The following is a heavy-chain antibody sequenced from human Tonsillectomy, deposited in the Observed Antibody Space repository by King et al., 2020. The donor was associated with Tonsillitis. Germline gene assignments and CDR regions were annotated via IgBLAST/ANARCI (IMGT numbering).Heavy chain of an antibody. V-gene: IGHV3-30*18. J-gene: IGHJ4*02. D-gene: IGHD5-12*01. CDR1: GFTFSSYG. Sequence: VQLVESGGDVVQPGRSLRLSCAASGFTFSSYGMHWVRQAPGKGLEXVXXXXXXGSXXYXXDSVKGRFTISRDNSKNTLYLQMNSLTAEDTAVYYCAKGAIVATILTPGDYWGQGTLVTVSS. CDR3: AKGAIVATILTPGDY. CDR2: XXXXGSXX.